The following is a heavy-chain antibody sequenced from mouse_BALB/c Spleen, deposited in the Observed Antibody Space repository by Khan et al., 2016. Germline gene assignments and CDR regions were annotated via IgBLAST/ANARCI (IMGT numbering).Heavy chain of an antibody. V-gene: IGHV2-4*02. Sequence: QVQLKESGPGLVQPSQSLSITCTVSGFSLTSSGIHWVRQPPGKGLEWLGVIWSGGSTDYNAAFISRLTISKDNSKSQVFLRMNSLQPDDTTIYYCARMALYYGYSDYWGQGTSLTVSS. CDR2: IWSGGST. CDR3: ARMALYYGYSDY. J-gene: IGHJ2*02. D-gene: IGHD2-1*01. CDR1: GFSLTSSG.